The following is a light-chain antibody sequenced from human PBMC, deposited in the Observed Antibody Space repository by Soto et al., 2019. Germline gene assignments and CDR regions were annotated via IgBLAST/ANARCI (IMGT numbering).Light chain of an antibody. J-gene: IGKJ2*01. V-gene: IGKV2-24*01. CDR1: QSLVHSGGNTY. Sequence: DFVMTQTPLSSPVTLGQPASISCRSSQSLVHSGGNTYLSWLHQRPGQPPRLLIYMISNRFSGVPDRFSGSGAGTDFTLKISRVEAEDVGVYYCMQATQPYTFGQGTKLEIK. CDR2: MIS. CDR3: MQATQPYT.